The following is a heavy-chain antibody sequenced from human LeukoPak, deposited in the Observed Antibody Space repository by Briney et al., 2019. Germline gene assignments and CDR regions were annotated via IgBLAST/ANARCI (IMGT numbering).Heavy chain of an antibody. J-gene: IGHJ3*02. D-gene: IGHD3-3*01. V-gene: IGHV4-34*01. CDR3: ARAQAARYDFWSGYTPDAFDI. CDR2: INHSGST. CDR1: GGSFSGYY. Sequence: SETLSLTCAVYGGSFSGYYWSWIRQPPGKGLEWIGEINHSGSTNYNPSLKSRVTISVDTSKNQFSLKLSSVTAADTAVYYCARAQAARYDFWSGYTPDAFDIWGQGTMVTVSS.